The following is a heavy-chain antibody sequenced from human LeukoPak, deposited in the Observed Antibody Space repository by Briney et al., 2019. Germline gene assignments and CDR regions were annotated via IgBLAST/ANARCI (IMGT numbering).Heavy chain of an antibody. CDR1: GFTFSGSV. CDR3: SSSDGPDYYYYYYMDV. CDR2: IRSKANSYAT. Sequence: GGSLRLSCAASGFTFSGSVMHWVRQASGKGLEWVGRIRSKANSYATAYAASVKGRFTISRDDSKNTAYLQMNSLKTEDTAVYYCSSSDGPDYYYYYYMDVWGKGTTVTVSS. D-gene: IGHD5-24*01. J-gene: IGHJ6*03. V-gene: IGHV3-73*01.